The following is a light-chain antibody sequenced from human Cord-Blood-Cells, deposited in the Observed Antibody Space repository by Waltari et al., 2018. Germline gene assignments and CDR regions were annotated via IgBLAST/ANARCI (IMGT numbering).Light chain of an antibody. Sequence: DIVMTQSPLSLPVTPGEPASISCMSSQSLLHSNGYNYLDWYLQKPGQSPQLLIYLGSNRASGVPDRFSGSGSGTDFTLKISRVEAEDVGVYYCMQALQTPPGTFGGGTKVEIK. J-gene: IGKJ4*01. CDR2: LGS. CDR1: QSLLHSNGYNY. V-gene: IGKV2-28*01. CDR3: MQALQTPPGT.